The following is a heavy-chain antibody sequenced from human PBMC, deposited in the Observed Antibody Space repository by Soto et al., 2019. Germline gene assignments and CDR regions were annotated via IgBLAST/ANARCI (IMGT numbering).Heavy chain of an antibody. CDR3: ARSGPPQAGYAFDI. V-gene: IGHV3-21*01. D-gene: IGHD1-26*01. CDR1: GFTFSSYS. Sequence: GGSLRLSCAASGFTFSSYSMNWVRQAPGKGLEWVSSISSSSSYIYYADSVKGRFTISRDNAKNSLYLQMNSLRAEDTAVYYCARSGPPQAGYAFDIWGQETMVTVSS. CDR2: ISSSSSYI. J-gene: IGHJ3*02.